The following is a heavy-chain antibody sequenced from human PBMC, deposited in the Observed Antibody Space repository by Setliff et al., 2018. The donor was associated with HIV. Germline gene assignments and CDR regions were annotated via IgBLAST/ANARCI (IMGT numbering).Heavy chain of an antibody. CDR3: ARVPFGVHRYYFDS. Sequence: PSETLSLTCNVSGASITSGSYYWSWIRRPARKGLEWIGHIYSRGPTNYNPSLRSRVIISVDTSKNQLSLKLTSVTAADTAVYFCARVPFGVHRYYFDSWGQGKLVTVSS. CDR2: IYSRGPT. D-gene: IGHD3-16*01. J-gene: IGHJ4*02. V-gene: IGHV4-61*09. CDR1: GASITSGSYY.